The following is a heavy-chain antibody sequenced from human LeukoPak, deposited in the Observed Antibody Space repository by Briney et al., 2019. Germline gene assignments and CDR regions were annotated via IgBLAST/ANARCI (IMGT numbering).Heavy chain of an antibody. V-gene: IGHV1-69*06. CDR2: IIPIFGTA. CDR3: ARCVSKYCSGGSCYYYYYYMDV. J-gene: IGHJ6*03. CDR1: GGTFSSYA. D-gene: IGHD2-15*01. Sequence: ASVKVSCKASGGTFSSYAISWVRQAPGQGLEWMGGIIPIFGTANYEQKFQVRVTITADKSTSTAYMELSSLRSEDTAVYYCARCVSKYCSGGSCYYYYYYMDVWGKGTTVTVSS.